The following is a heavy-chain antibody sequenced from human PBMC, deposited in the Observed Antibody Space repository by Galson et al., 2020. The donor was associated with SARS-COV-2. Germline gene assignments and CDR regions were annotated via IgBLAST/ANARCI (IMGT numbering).Heavy chain of an antibody. CDR3: ARDGNIVTGYYWFDR. V-gene: IGHV1-69*06. J-gene: IGHJ5*02. CDR1: GCNFMRYG. Sequence: SVKVSCKTSGCNFMRYGMSWVRQAPGQGLEWMGSIIPMFGTPSYAQKFHDRGTITADKSTNTGYMELSSLNSEDTAVYYCARDGNIVTGYYWFDRWGQGTLVTVSS. D-gene: IGHD3-9*01. CDR2: IIPMFGTP.